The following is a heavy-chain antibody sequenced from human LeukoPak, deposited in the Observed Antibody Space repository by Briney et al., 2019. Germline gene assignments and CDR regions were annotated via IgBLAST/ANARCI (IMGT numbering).Heavy chain of an antibody. J-gene: IGHJ5*02. Sequence: PSQTLSLTCTVSGDSISSGSYYWSWIRQPAGKGLEWIGRIYTSGSTNYNPSLKSRVTISVDTSKNQFSLKLSSVTAADTAVYYCARDEAYYHDSSERFDPWGQGTLVTVSS. CDR1: GDSISSGSYY. CDR3: ARDEAYYHDSSERFDP. CDR2: IYTSGST. V-gene: IGHV4-61*02. D-gene: IGHD3-22*01.